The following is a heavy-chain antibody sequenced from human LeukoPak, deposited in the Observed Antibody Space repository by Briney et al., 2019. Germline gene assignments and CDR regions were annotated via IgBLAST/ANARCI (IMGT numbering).Heavy chain of an antibody. CDR3: ARNRPAYYFDY. J-gene: IGHJ4*02. CDR1: GFTFSSYG. V-gene: IGHV3-33*01. CDR2: IWPDGSNK. Sequence: GRSLRLSCAASGFTFSSYGMQWVRPAPGKGLEWVAVIWPDGSNKYYADSVKGQFTISRDNSKNTLYQQMNSLRAEDTAVYYCARNRPAYYFDYWGQGTLVTVSS.